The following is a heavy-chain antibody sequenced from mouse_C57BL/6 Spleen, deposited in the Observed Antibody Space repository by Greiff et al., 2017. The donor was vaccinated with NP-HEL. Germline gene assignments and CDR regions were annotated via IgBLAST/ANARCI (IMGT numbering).Heavy chain of an antibody. D-gene: IGHD1-1*01. V-gene: IGHV1-18*01. CDR1: GYTFTDYN. CDR2: INPNNGGT. Sequence: EVQLQQSGPELVKPGASVKIPCKASGYTFTDYNMDWVKQSHGKSLEWIGDINPNNGGTIYNQKFKGKATLTVDKSSSTAYMELRSLTSEDTAVYYCARSDYYGSSYDWFAYWGQGTLVTVSA. CDR3: ARSDYYGSSYDWFAY. J-gene: IGHJ3*01.